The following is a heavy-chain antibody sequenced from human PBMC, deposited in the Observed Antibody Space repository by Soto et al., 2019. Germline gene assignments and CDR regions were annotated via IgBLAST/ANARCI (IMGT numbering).Heavy chain of an antibody. Sequence: SVKVSCKASVGTFSSYAISWARQAPGQGLEWMGGIIPIFGTANYEQKFQGRITITADESTSTAYMELSSLRSEDTAVYYCARDSYCGGDCYFNYYYYGMDVWGQGTTVTVSS. CDR2: IIPIFGTA. J-gene: IGHJ6*02. CDR1: VGTFSSYA. CDR3: ARDSYCGGDCYFNYYYYGMDV. V-gene: IGHV1-69*13. D-gene: IGHD2-21*02.